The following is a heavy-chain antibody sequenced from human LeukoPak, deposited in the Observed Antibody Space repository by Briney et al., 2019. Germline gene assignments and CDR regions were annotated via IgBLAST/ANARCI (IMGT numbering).Heavy chain of an antibody. CDR3: ARGTVSNYPACYFDY. CDR2: INPNSGGT. D-gene: IGHD4-11*01. V-gene: IGHV1-2*02. CDR1: GYTFTGYY. J-gene: IGHJ4*02. Sequence: ASVKVSCKASGYTFTGYYMHWVRQAPGQGLEWMGWINPNSGGTNYAQKFQGRVTMTRDTSISTAYMELSRLRSDDTAVYYCARGTVSNYPACYFDYWGQGTLVTVSS.